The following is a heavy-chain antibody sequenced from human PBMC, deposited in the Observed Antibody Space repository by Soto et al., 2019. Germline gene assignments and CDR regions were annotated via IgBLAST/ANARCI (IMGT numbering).Heavy chain of an antibody. D-gene: IGHD5-18*01. CDR1: GDSMTSYY. CDR2: IYYSGST. J-gene: IGHJ6*02. V-gene: IGHV4-59*01. Sequence: SETLSLTCTVSGDSMTSYYWSWIRQPPGKGLEWIGYIYYSGSTNYNPSLKSRVTISVDTSKNQFSLNLTSVTAADTAVYFCARGRNRGYSYLGDYYYYGMDVWGQGTTVTVSS. CDR3: ARGRNRGYSYLGDYYYYGMDV.